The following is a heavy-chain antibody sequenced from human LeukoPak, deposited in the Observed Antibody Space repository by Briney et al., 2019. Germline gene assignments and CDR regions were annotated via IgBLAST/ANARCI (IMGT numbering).Heavy chain of an antibody. J-gene: IGHJ5*02. CDR3: ARRGVQLGGPWSARRNNWFDP. CDR1: GYSFTSYW. Sequence: PGESLKISCKGSGYSFTSYWIGWVRQMPGKGLEWMGIIYPGDSDTRYSPSFQGQVTISADKSISTAYLQWSSLKASDTAMYYCARRGVQLGGPWSARRNNWFDPWGQGTLVTVSS. D-gene: IGHD6-6*01. CDR2: IYPGDSDT. V-gene: IGHV5-51*01.